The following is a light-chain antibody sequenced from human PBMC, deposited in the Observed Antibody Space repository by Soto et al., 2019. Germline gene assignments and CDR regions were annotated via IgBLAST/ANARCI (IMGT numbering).Light chain of an antibody. CDR2: EVS. CDR1: SSDVGAYNY. Sequence: QSALTQPASVSGSPGQSITISCTGTSSDVGAYNYVSWYQQHPGKAPKLMIYEVSNRPSGVSDRFSGARSGNTASLTISGLQGEGGSDYYCSSYTSSSTGVFGGGAELTV. CDR3: SSYTSSSTGV. V-gene: IGLV2-14*01. J-gene: IGLJ3*02.